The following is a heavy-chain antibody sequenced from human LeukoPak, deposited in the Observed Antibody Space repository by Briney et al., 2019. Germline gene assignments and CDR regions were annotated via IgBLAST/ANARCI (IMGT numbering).Heavy chain of an antibody. Sequence: PSQTLSLTCTVSGGSISSKSYYWSWIRQPAGKGLEWIGSIYYSGSTYYNPSLKSRVTISVDTSKNQFSLKLSSVTAADTAVYYCVGDSSGYYYMDVWGKGTTVTISS. J-gene: IGHJ6*03. CDR2: IYYSGST. CDR1: GGSISSKSYY. D-gene: IGHD3-22*01. CDR3: VGDSSGYYYMDV. V-gene: IGHV4-39*01.